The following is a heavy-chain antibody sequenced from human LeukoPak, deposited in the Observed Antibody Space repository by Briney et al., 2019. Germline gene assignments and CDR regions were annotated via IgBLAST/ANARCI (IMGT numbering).Heavy chain of an antibody. CDR1: GYTFTSYY. CDR2: INPSGGST. V-gene: IGHV1-46*01. D-gene: IGHD2-15*01. CDR3: ARVGLGYCSGGSCHGRDY. Sequence: ASVKVSCKASGYTFTSYYMHWVRQAPGQGLEWMGIINPSGGSTSYAQKFQGRVTMTRDTSTSTVYMELSSLRSEDTAVYYCARVGLGYCSGGSCHGRDYWGQGTLVTVSS. J-gene: IGHJ4*02.